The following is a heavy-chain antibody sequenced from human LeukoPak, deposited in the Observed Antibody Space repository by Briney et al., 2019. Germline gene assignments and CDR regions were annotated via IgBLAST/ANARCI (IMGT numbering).Heavy chain of an antibody. V-gene: IGHV4-34*01. Sequence: SETLSLTCAVYGGSFSGYYWSWIRQPPGKGLEWIGEINHSGSTNYNPSLKSRVTISVDTSENQFSLKLSSVTAADTAVYYCARGLGYGDYPYGMDVWGKGTTVTVSS. CDR3: ARGLGYGDYPYGMDV. J-gene: IGHJ6*04. CDR2: INHSGST. CDR1: GGSFSGYY. D-gene: IGHD4-17*01.